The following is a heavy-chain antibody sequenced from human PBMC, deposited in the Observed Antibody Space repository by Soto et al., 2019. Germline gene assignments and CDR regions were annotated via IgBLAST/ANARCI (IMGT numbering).Heavy chain of an antibody. D-gene: IGHD6-19*01. CDR2: ISYDGSNK. Sequence: SCAASGFTFSSYGMHWVRQAPGKGLEWVAVISYDGSNKYYADSVKGRFTISRDNSKNTLYLQMNSLRAEDTAVYYCAKLPDIAVAGISWGNYWGQGTLVTVSS. CDR1: GFTFSSYG. V-gene: IGHV3-30*18. J-gene: IGHJ4*02. CDR3: AKLPDIAVAGISWGNY.